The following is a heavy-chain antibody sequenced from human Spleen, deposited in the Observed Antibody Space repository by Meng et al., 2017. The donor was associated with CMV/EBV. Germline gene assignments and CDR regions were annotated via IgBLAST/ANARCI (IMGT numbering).Heavy chain of an antibody. V-gene: IGHV1-18*01. CDR3: ARDRVDGYCSSSNCRVIDY. CDR1: FTSYD. D-gene: IGHD2-2*01. Sequence: FTSYDISWVRQAPGQGLEWMGWISAYNANTKYAQKFQGRVTMTIDTSTRTAYMELRSLGSDDTAVYYCARDRVDGYCSSSNCRVIDYWGQGTLVTVSS. J-gene: IGHJ4*02. CDR2: ISAYNANT.